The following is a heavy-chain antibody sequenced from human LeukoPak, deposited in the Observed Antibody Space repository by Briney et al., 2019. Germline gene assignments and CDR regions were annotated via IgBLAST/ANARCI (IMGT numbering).Heavy chain of an antibody. CDR1: GFPFSNYG. CDR2: IKSKTDGGTT. J-gene: IGHJ4*02. Sequence: PGGSLRLSCAGSGFPFSNYGIHWVRQAPGKGLEWVGRIKSKTDGGTTDYAAPVKGRFTISRDDSKNTLYLQMNSLKTEDTAVYYCTTDFLTYYYDSSGYQPFDYWGQGTLVTVSS. CDR3: TTDFLTYYYDSSGYQPFDY. V-gene: IGHV3-15*01. D-gene: IGHD3-22*01.